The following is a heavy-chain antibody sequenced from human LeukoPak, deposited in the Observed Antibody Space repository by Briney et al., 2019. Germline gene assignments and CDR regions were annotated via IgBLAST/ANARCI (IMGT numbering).Heavy chain of an antibody. CDR1: GFTFDDYG. V-gene: IGHV3-21*01. CDR3: AGGGDFDY. D-gene: IGHD3-16*01. Sequence: GGSLRLSCAASGFTFDDYGMSWVRQASGKGLEWVSSISRTSEYIHYADSVRGRFAISRDNAKNSVYLQMNSLRAEDTAVYFCAGGGDFDYWGQGILVTVSA. J-gene: IGHJ4*02. CDR2: ISRTSEYI.